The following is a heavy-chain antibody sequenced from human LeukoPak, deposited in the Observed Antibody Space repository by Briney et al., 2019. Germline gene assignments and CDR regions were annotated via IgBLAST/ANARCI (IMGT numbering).Heavy chain of an antibody. CDR1: GFTFSSYG. D-gene: IGHD5-18*01. CDR2: ISYDGSNK. V-gene: IGHV3-30*18. Sequence: GGSLRLSCAASGFTFSSYGMHWVRQAPGKGLEWVAVISYDGSNKYYADSVKGRFTISRDSSKNTLYLQMNSLRAEDTALYYCAKDDTAMVRGTFDYWGQGTLVTVSS. J-gene: IGHJ4*02. CDR3: AKDDTAMVRGTFDY.